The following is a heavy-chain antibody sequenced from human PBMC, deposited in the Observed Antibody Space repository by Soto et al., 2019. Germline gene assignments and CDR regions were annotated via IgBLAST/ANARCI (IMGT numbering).Heavy chain of an antibody. J-gene: IGHJ4*02. V-gene: IGHV1-3*05. D-gene: IGHD3-22*01. CDR3: ARGSGYYYWDDY. CDR2: INAGNGNT. CDR1: GYTFTSYA. Sequence: QVQLVQSGAEEKKPGASVKVSCKASGYTFTSYAMHWVRQAPGQWLEWMGWINAGNGNTKYSQKFQGRVTITRDTSASTAYMELSSLRSEDTAVYYCARGSGYYYWDDYWGQGTLVTVSS.